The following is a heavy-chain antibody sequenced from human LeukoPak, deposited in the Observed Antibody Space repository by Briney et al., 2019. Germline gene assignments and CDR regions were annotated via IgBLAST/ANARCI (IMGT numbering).Heavy chain of an antibody. Sequence: ESLKISCKGSGYSFTSYWISWVRQMPGKGLEWMGRIDPSDAYTNYSPSFQGHVTISSDKSIKTAYLQWSSLKASDTAMYYCARHEGYSSSAEVYWGQGTLVTVSS. CDR3: ARHEGYSSSAEVY. J-gene: IGHJ4*02. D-gene: IGHD6-13*01. CDR2: IDPSDAYT. CDR1: GYSFTSYW. V-gene: IGHV5-10-1*01.